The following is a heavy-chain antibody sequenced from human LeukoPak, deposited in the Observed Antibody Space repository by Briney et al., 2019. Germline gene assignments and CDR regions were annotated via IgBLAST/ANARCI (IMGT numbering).Heavy chain of an antibody. D-gene: IGHD3/OR15-3a*01. CDR3: ARKRSRKVKLDGYITFDY. Sequence: SETLSLTCAVYGGSFSGYYWSWIRQPPGKGLEWIGEINHSGSTNYNPSLKSRVTISVDTSKNQFSLKLSSVTAADTAVYYCARKRSRKVKLDGYITFDYWGQGTLVTVSS. J-gene: IGHJ4*02. CDR2: INHSGST. V-gene: IGHV4-34*01. CDR1: GGSFSGYY.